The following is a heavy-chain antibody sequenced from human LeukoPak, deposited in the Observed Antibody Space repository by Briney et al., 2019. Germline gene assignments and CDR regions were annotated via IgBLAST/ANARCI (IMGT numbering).Heavy chain of an antibody. CDR3: ARGILGYYYFDL. V-gene: IGHV4-34*01. J-gene: IGHJ2*01. Sequence: SETLSLTCTVSGGSISNYYCSWIQQPPGKGLEWIGEMHHSGATSYKPSLRSRVTISGGTSKNQFSLNLNSVTAADTAVYYCARGILGYYYFDLWGRGTLVTVSS. CDR2: MHHSGAT. D-gene: IGHD2/OR15-2a*01. CDR1: GGSISNYY.